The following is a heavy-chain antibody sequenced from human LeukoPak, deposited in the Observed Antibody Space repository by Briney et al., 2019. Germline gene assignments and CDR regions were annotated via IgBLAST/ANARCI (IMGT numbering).Heavy chain of an antibody. CDR1: GGSISGYY. J-gene: IGHJ6*03. CDR3: ARFGTRQLVRGYYYYMDV. V-gene: IGHV4-59*01. Sequence: PSETLSLTRTGTGGSISGYYWSWIRQPPAKGLERLGFIHYSVSTDYNPSLKSRVTISVDTSKNQFSLKLSSVTAADTAGYYCARFGTRQLVRGYYYYMDVWGKGTTVTVSS. CDR2: IHYSVST. D-gene: IGHD1-1*01.